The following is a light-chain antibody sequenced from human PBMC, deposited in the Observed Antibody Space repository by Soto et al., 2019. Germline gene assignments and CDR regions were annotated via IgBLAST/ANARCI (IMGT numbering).Light chain of an antibody. V-gene: IGKV3-15*01. CDR1: QSVSSN. Sequence: EIVMTQSPATLYVSPGERPTLSCRASQSVSSNLAWYQQKPAQAPRLLIYGASTRATGIPARFSGSGSGTEFTLTISSLQSEDFAVYYCQQYNDWPPGTFGQGTKLEIK. J-gene: IGKJ2*01. CDR3: QQYNDWPPGT. CDR2: GAS.